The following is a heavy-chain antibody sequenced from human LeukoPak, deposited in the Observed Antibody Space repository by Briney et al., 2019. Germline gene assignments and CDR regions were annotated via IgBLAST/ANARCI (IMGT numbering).Heavy chain of an antibody. V-gene: IGHV3-53*01. CDR3: ARDAVDDWYFDL. D-gene: IGHD6-19*01. J-gene: IGHJ2*01. CDR2: IYSDGST. CDR1: GFTVSSNY. Sequence: PGGSLRLSCAASGFTVSSNYMNWVRQAPGKGLEWVSVIYSDGSTYYADSVKGRFTISRDNSKNTLFLQMNSLRAEDTAVYYCARDAVDDWYFDLWDRGTLVTVSS.